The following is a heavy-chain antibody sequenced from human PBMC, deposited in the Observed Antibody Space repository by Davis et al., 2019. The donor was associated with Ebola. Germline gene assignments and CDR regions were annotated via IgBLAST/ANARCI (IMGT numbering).Heavy chain of an antibody. CDR3: ARTGTSWFDP. J-gene: IGHJ5*02. Sequence: MPSETLSLTCTVSGGSISSYYWSWIRQPPGKGLEWIGYIYYSGSTYYNPSLKSRVTISVDTSKNQFSLKLSSVTAADTAVYYCARTGTSWFDPWGQGTLVTVSS. CDR2: IYYSGST. CDR1: GGSISSYY. D-gene: IGHD1-7*01. V-gene: IGHV4-59*04.